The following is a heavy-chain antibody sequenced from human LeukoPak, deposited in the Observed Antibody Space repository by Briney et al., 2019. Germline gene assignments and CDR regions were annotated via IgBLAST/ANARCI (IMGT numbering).Heavy chain of an antibody. CDR3: ARDRSIEMAATNDY. J-gene: IGHJ4*02. Sequence: GGSLRLSCAASGFTVNSNHMSWVRQAPGKGLEWVSIIYRGGTTFYADSVKGRFTISRDNSQNTLYLQMNSLSAEDTAMYYCARDRSIEMAATNDYWGQGTLVTISS. V-gene: IGHV3-66*01. D-gene: IGHD6-19*01. CDR1: GFTVNSNH. CDR2: IYRGGTT.